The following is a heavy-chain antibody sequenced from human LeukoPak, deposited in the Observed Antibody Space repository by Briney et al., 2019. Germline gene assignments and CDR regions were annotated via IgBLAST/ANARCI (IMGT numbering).Heavy chain of an antibody. Sequence: GASVKVSCKASGYTFTSYGISWVRQAPGQGLEWMGWISAYNGNTNYAQKLQGRVTMTTDTSTSTAYMELRSLRSDDTAVYYCARVTYCGGDCYFWVAYYYGMDVWGQGTTVTVSS. J-gene: IGHJ6*02. D-gene: IGHD2-21*02. V-gene: IGHV1-18*01. CDR1: GYTFTSYG. CDR3: ARVTYCGGDCYFWVAYYYGMDV. CDR2: ISAYNGNT.